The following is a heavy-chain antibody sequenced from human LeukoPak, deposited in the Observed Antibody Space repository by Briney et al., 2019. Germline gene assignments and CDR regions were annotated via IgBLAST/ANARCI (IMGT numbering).Heavy chain of an antibody. CDR1: GGSISSSNW. CDR2: IYHSGST. D-gene: IGHD2-15*01. Sequence: SETLSLTCAVSGGSISSSNWWSWVRQPPGKGLEWIGEIYHSGSTNYNPSLKSRVTISVDKSKSQFSLKLSSVTAADTAVYYCARDGVESGGNAFDYWGQGTLVTVSS. J-gene: IGHJ4*02. V-gene: IGHV4-4*02. CDR3: ARDGVESGGNAFDY.